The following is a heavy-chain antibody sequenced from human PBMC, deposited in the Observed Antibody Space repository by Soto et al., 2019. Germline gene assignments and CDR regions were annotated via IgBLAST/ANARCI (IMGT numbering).Heavy chain of an antibody. Sequence: GGSLRLSCAASGFTFSSYSMNWVRQAPGKGLEWVSYISSSSSTIYYADSVKGRFTISRDNAKNSLYLQMNSLRAEDTAVYYCARGRVAGGLCFDYWGQGTLVTVAS. CDR2: ISSSSSTI. CDR1: GFTFSSYS. V-gene: IGHV3-48*01. CDR3: ARGRVAGGLCFDY. J-gene: IGHJ4*02. D-gene: IGHD6-19*01.